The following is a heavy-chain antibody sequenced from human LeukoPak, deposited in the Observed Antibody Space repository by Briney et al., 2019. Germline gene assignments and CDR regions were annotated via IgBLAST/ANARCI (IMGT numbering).Heavy chain of an antibody. CDR1: GFTFSSYA. Sequence: GGSLRLSCAASGFTFSSYAMNWVRQAPGKGLEWVSVICGTDDTTYYADSVKGRFTIPRDNSKNTLFLQMNSLRAEDTAVYYCAKAVTGSCYTSADYWGQGTLVAVPS. CDR3: AKAVTGSCYTSADY. CDR2: ICGTDDTT. V-gene: IGHV3-23*01. D-gene: IGHD2-15*01. J-gene: IGHJ4*02.